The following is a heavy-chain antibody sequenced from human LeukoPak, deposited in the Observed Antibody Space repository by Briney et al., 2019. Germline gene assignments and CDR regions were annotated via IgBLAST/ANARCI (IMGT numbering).Heavy chain of an antibody. CDR1: GFTFSSYW. J-gene: IGHJ4*02. D-gene: IGHD3-22*01. V-gene: IGHV3-74*01. Sequence: QSGGSLRLSCAASGFTFSSYWMHWVRQAPGKGLVWVSRINSDGSSTSYADFVKGRFTISRDNAKKTVYLQMNSLRAEDTAVYYCARDGVYYDRSGHYPHYWGQGTLVTVSS. CDR3: ARDGVYYDRSGHYPHY. CDR2: INSDGSST.